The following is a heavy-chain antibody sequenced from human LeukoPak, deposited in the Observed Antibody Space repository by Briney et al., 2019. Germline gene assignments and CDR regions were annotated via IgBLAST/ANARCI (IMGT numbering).Heavy chain of an antibody. CDR1: GFTFSSYG. Sequence: GRSLRLSCAASGFTFSSYGMHWVRQAPGKGLEWVAVIWYDGSNKYYADSVKGRFTISRDNSKNTLYLQMNSLRAEDTAVYYCAREGIAAAGVFDYWGQGTLVTVSS. V-gene: IGHV3-33*01. CDR3: AREGIAAAGVFDY. D-gene: IGHD6-13*01. J-gene: IGHJ4*02. CDR2: IWYDGSNK.